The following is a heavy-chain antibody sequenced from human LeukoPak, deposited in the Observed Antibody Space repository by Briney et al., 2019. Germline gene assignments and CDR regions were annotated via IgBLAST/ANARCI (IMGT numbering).Heavy chain of an antibody. CDR2: IKQDGSAA. CDR3: AKIAAAVPDY. D-gene: IGHD6-13*01. Sequence: PGGSLRLSCAASGFTFTTYWKSWVRQAPGKGLEWVANIKQDGSAAYYVDSVKGRFTISRDNAKNSLYLQMNSLRAEDTAVYYCAKIAAAVPDYWGQGTLVTVSS. J-gene: IGHJ4*02. V-gene: IGHV3-7*01. CDR1: GFTFTTYW.